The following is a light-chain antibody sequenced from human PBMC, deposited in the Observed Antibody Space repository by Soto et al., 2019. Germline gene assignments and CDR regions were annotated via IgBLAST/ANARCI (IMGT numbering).Light chain of an antibody. CDR2: WAS. Sequence: DIVMTQSPDSLAVSLGERTTINCKSSQSLFYSSNNKNFLAWYQQKAGQPPKLLLYWASTRESGVPDRFSGSGSGAECNLTITCLQAEDAGVYYCQHYFTTPRTFGQGTRLEI. J-gene: IGKJ2*01. CDR3: QHYFTTPRT. CDR1: QSLFYSSNNKNF. V-gene: IGKV4-1*01.